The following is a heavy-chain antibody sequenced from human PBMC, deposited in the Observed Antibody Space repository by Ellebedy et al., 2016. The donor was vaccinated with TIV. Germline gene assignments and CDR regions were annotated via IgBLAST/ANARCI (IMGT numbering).Heavy chain of an antibody. J-gene: IGHJ6*04. CDR2: IYYSGST. Sequence: GSLRLSXTVSGGSISSYYWSWIRQPPGKGLEWIGYIYYSGSTNYNPSLKSRVTISVDTSKNQFSLKLSSVTAADTAVYYCARDNQGRMDVWGKGTTVTVSS. CDR1: GGSISSYY. V-gene: IGHV4-59*01. CDR3: ARDNQGRMDV.